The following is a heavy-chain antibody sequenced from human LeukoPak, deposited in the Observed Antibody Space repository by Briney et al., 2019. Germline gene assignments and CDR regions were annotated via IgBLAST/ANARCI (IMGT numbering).Heavy chain of an antibody. D-gene: IGHD3-10*01. J-gene: IGHJ3*02. V-gene: IGHV3-9*01. CDR2: ISWNSGSI. Sequence: PGRSLRLSCAASGFTFDDYAMHWVRQAPGKGLEWVSGISWNSGSIGYADSVKGRFTISRDNAKNSLYLQMNSLRAEDTALYYCAKDYGAFGIWGQGTMVTVSS. CDR1: GFTFDDYA. CDR3: AKDYGAFGI.